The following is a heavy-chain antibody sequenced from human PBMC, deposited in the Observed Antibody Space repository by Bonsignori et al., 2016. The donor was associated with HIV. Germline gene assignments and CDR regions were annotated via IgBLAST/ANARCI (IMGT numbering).Heavy chain of an antibody. CDR3: ARGNYDILTGYYNGVYFDY. Sequence: WIRQPPGKGLEWIGEINHSGSTNYNPSLKSRVTMSLDTSKNQFSLKLSSVTAADTAVYYCARGNYDILTGYYNGVYFDYWGQGTLVTVSS. D-gene: IGHD3-9*01. CDR2: INHSGST. J-gene: IGHJ4*02. V-gene: IGHV4-34*13.